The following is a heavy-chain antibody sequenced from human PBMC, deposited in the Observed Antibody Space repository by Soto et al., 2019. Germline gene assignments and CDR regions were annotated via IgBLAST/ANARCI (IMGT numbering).Heavy chain of an antibody. J-gene: IGHJ4*02. CDR2: ITTDGGST. CDR3: ARDRAIVGASPLAY. CDR1: GFTFRGYW. V-gene: IGHV3-74*01. Sequence: EVQLVESGGGLVQPGGSLRLSCAASGFTFRGYWMNWVRQAPGKGLVWVSHITTDGGSTNYADSVKGRFTISRDNAKDTLYLYMSSLRVDDTAVYYCARDRAIVGASPLAYWGQGTLVTVAS. D-gene: IGHD1-26*01.